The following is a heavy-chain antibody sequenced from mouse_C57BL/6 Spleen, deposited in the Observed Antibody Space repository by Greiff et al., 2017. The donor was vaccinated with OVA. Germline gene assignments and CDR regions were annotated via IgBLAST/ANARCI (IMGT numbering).Heavy chain of an antibody. CDR3: ARHNYGSSSAWFAY. Sequence: EVMLVESGGGLVKPGGSLKLSCAASGFTFSSYTMSWVRQTPEKRLEWVATISGGGGNTYYPDRVKGRFTFSRDNAKNTLYLQMSSLRSEDTALYYCARHNYGSSSAWFAYWGQGTLVTVSA. J-gene: IGHJ3*01. D-gene: IGHD1-1*01. V-gene: IGHV5-9*01. CDR1: GFTFSSYT. CDR2: ISGGGGNT.